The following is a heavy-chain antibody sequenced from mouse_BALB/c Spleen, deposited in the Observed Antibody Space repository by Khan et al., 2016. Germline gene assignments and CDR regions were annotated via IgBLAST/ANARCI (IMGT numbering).Heavy chain of an antibody. J-gene: IGHJ4*01. CDR2: ISYSGST. Sequence: EVQLQESGPGLVKPSRSLSLTCTVTGYSITSDYAWNWIRQFPGNRLEWMGYISYSGSTSYNPSLKSRISITRDTSKNQFFLQLNSVTSEDTATYYCARSDYGDKDAMDYWGQGTSVTVSS. V-gene: IGHV3-2*02. CDR1: GYSITSDYA. CDR3: ARSDYGDKDAMDY. D-gene: IGHD1-1*01.